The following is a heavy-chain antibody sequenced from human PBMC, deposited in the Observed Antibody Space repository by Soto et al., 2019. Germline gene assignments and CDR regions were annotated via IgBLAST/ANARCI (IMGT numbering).Heavy chain of an antibody. CDR3: ARGGYYDFWSGYYTRSGMDV. V-gene: IGHV4-30-4*01. CDR2: IYYSGST. Sequence: QVQLQESGPGLVKPSQTLSLTCTVSGGSISSGDYYWSWIRQPPGKGLEWIGYIYYSGSTYYNPSLKSRVTISVDTSKNQFSLKLSSVTAADTAVYYCARGGYYDFWSGYYTRSGMDVWGQGTTVTVSS. D-gene: IGHD3-3*01. CDR1: GGSISSGDYY. J-gene: IGHJ6*02.